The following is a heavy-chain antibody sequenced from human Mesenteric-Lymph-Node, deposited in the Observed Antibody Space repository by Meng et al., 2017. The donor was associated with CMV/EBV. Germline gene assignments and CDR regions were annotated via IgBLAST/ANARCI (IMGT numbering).Heavy chain of an antibody. J-gene: IGHJ4*02. CDR1: GFTFGSYG. Sequence: GGSLRLSCAASGFTFGSYGMHWVRQAPGKGLEWVAFIQYDGSDAYYADSVKGRFTFSRDNSRNTLYLQMNSLRAEDTAVYYCAKGSGWYLDYWGQGTLVTVSS. V-gene: IGHV3-30*02. D-gene: IGHD6-19*01. CDR3: AKGSGWYLDY. CDR2: IQYDGSDA.